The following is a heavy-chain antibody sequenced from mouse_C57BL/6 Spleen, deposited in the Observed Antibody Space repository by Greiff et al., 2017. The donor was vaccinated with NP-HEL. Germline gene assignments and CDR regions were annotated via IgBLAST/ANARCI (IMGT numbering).Heavy chain of an antibody. CDR3: ARDYDPLAMDY. D-gene: IGHD2-4*01. J-gene: IGHJ4*01. CDR2: IYPRSGNT. Sequence: QVHVKQSGAELARPGASVKLSCKASGYTFTSYGISWVKQRTGQGLEWIGEIYPRSGNTYYNEKFKGKATLTADKSSSTAYMELRSLTSEDSAVYFCARDYDPLAMDYWGQGTSVTVSS. CDR1: GYTFTSYG. V-gene: IGHV1-81*01.